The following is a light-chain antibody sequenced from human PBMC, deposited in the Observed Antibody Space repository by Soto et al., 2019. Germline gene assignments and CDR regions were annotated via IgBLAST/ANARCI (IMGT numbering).Light chain of an antibody. CDR1: SSDVGRYNY. CDR2: DVS. Sequence: QSVLTQPASVSGSPGQSITISCTGTSSDVGRYNYVSWYQQHPGKAPKLMIYDVSDRPSGVSNRFSGSKSGNTASLTISGLQAEDEADYYCSSYTSSSTRVFGGGTKLT. V-gene: IGLV2-14*01. J-gene: IGLJ2*01. CDR3: SSYTSSSTRV.